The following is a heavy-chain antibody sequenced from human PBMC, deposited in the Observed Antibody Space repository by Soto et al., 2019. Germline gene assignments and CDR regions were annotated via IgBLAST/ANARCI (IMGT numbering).Heavy chain of an antibody. CDR1: GYNFTSYW. J-gene: IGHJ1*01. D-gene: IGHD5-12*01. V-gene: IGHV5-51*01. CDR3: ARFTRGPLKLYFQH. CDR2: IYPGDSDT. Sequence: PRGSLKISCKGSGYNFTSYWIGLVRQMPGKGLEWMGIIYPGDSDTRYSPSFQGQVTISADKSISTAYLQWSSLKASDTAMYYCARFTRGPLKLYFQHWGQGTLVTVSS.